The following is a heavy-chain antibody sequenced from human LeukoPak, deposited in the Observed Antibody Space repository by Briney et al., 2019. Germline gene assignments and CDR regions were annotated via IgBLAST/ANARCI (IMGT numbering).Heavy chain of an antibody. V-gene: IGHV1-69*01. CDR2: IIPIFGTA. D-gene: IGHD3-10*01. Sequence: ASVKVSCKASGGTFSSYAISWVRQAPEQGLEWMGGIIPIFGTANYAQKFQGRVTITADESTSTAYMELSSLRSEDTAVYYCAGAGDRDYGSGSRDYWGQGTLVTVSS. J-gene: IGHJ4*02. CDR3: AGAGDRDYGSGSRDY. CDR1: GGTFSSYA.